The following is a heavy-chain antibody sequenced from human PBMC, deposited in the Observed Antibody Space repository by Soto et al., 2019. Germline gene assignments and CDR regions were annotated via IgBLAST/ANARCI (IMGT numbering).Heavy chain of an antibody. Sequence: GLEWMGWTSAYNGNTNYAQKLQGSVTMTTDTSTSTAYLELRSLRSDDTAVYYCARGPSRPMVPGVIIPLPQHYFAYRGQGTLVPVSP. CDR3: ARGPSRPMVPGVIIPLPQHYFAY. CDR2: TSAYNGNT. V-gene: IGHV1-18*01. J-gene: IGHJ4*02. D-gene: IGHD3-10*01.